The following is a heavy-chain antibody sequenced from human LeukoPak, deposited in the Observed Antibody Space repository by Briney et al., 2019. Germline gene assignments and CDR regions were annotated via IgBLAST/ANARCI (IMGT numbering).Heavy chain of an antibody. CDR3: ARDLVGGIWSAGF. V-gene: IGHV1-2*06. Sequence: PGASVKVSCKTSGYTFTGYYVHWVRQAPGQGLEWMGRITPNSGDAIYAQKFQGRATMTRDTSISAAYMKLSSLTSDDTAIYYCARDLVGGIWSAGFWGQGTLVTVSS. J-gene: IGHJ4*02. CDR1: GYTFTGYY. D-gene: IGHD3-3*01. CDR2: ITPNSGDA.